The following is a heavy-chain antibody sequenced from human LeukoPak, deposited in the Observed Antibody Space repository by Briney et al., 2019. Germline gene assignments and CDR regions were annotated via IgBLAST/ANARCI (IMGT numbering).Heavy chain of an antibody. CDR3: AKDPDYYDSRVDNWFDP. D-gene: IGHD3-22*01. CDR1: GFTFSSYA. J-gene: IGHJ5*02. V-gene: IGHV3-23*01. Sequence: GGSLRLSCAASGFTFSSYAMSWVRQAPGKGLEWVSAISGSGGSTYYADSVKGRFTISRDNSKNTLYLQMNSLRAEDTAVYYCAKDPDYYDSRVDNWFDPWGQGTLVTVSS. CDR2: ISGSGGST.